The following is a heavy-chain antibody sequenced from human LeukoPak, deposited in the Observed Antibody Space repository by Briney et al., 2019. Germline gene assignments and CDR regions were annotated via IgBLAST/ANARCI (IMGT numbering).Heavy chain of an antibody. CDR3: ARHSGPGSYNWFDP. D-gene: IGHD3-10*01. J-gene: IGHJ5*02. Sequence: PGGSLRLSCVVSGYTLNNAWMAWVRQAPGKGLEWVLVIYSGGSTYYADSVKGRFTISRDTSKNTLYLQMNSLRAEDTAVYYCARHSGPGSYNWFDPWGQGTLVTVSS. CDR2: IYSGGST. V-gene: IGHV3-66*04. CDR1: GYTLNNAW.